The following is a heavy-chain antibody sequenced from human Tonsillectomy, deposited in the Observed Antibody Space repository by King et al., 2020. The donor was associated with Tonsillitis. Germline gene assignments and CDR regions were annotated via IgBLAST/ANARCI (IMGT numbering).Heavy chain of an antibody. J-gene: IGHJ3*01. Sequence: VQLVESGGGLVQPGGSLRLSCAASGFSFSSYWLTWVRQAPGKGLEWVANIKQDGSKTNYVDSVKGRFTVSRDNAKNSLYLEMNSLRAEDTAVYYCARDSSPALSGTWYDAFDVWGQGTVVTVS. CDR2: IKQDGSKT. V-gene: IGHV3-7*01. CDR1: GFSFSSYW. CDR3: ARDSSPALSGTWYDAFDV. D-gene: IGHD2-15*01.